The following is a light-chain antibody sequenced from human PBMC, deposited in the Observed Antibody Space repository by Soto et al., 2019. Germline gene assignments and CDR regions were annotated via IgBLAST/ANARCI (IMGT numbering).Light chain of an antibody. CDR3: QKYNSALWA. V-gene: IGKV1-27*01. CDR1: QGISNY. CDR2: AAS. J-gene: IGKJ1*01. Sequence: DIQMTQSPSSLSASVGDRVTSTCRASQGISNYLAWYQQKPGKVPKLLIYAASSLQSGVPSRFSGSGSGTDFTLTISSLQPEDVATYYCQKYNSALWAFGQGTKVEI.